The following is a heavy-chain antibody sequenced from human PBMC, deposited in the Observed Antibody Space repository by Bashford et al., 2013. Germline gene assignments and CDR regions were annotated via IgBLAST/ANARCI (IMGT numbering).Heavy chain of an antibody. CDR2: IKSKTEGGTI. V-gene: IGHV3-15*01. Sequence: VRQAPGKGLEWVGRIKSKTEGGTIDYAAPVKGRFTISRDDSKNTVYLQMNSLKTEDTAVYYCTTQGGPTWPCYWGQGTLVTVSS. CDR3: TTQGGPTWPCY. J-gene: IGHJ4*02. D-gene: IGHD1-26*01.